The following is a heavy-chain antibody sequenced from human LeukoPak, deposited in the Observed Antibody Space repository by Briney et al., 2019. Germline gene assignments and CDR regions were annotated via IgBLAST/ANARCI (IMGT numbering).Heavy chain of an antibody. CDR2: INHSGST. D-gene: IGHD6-19*01. J-gene: IGHJ5*02. CDR3: ARARSARSYSSGWIVIGP. CDR1: GGSFSGYY. Sequence: SETLSLTCAVYGGSFSGYYWSWIRQPPGKGLEWIGEINHSGSTNYNPSLKSRVTISVDTSKNQFSLKLSSVTAADTAVYYCARARSARSYSSGWIVIGPWGQGTLVTVSP. V-gene: IGHV4-34*01.